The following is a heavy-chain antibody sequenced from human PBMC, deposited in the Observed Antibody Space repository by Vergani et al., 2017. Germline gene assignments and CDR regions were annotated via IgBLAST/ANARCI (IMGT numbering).Heavy chain of an antibody. CDR1: GFTFCSYS. J-gene: IGHJ4*02. Sequence: VQLVESGGGLVKPGESPRLSCVASGFTFCSYSMIWVRQAPGKGLEWVSSISSGSSYIYYADSVKGRFTISRDNAKNSLYLQMNSLRAEDTAVYYCARDLTRYSTASRRYFDYWGQGTLVTVSS. CDR2: ISSGSSYI. V-gene: IGHV3-21*01. CDR3: ARDLTRYSTASRRYFDY. D-gene: IGHD5-12*01.